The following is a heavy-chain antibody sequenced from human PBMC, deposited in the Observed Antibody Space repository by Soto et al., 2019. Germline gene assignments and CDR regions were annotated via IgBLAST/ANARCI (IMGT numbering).Heavy chain of an antibody. D-gene: IGHD4-17*01. V-gene: IGHV3-23*01. CDR3: AHPRGYGVFDAYDI. CDR1: GFTFSTYA. J-gene: IGHJ3*02. CDR2: LTPSGGET. Sequence: PVGSLRLSGEASGFTFSTYAMSGVRQAPGKGLEWVSALTPSGGETFYADSVKGRFTISRDNSMNSLYLQMNSLRIEDTAVYYCAHPRGYGVFDAYDIWGQGTMVTVSS.